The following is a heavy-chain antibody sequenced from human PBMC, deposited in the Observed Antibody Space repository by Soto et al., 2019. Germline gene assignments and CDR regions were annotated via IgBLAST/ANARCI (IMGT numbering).Heavy chain of an antibody. J-gene: IGHJ5*02. V-gene: IGHV4-39*01. CDR2: IYYSGST. CDR1: GGSISSSSYY. CDR3: ARGVTVFGLVSRFWFDP. D-gene: IGHD3-3*01. Sequence: PSETLSLTCTVSGGSISSSSYYWGWIRQPPGKGLEWIGSIYYSGSTYYNPSLKSRVTISVDTSKNQFSLKLSSVTAADRAVYFCARGVTVFGLVSRFWFDPWGQGTVVTVSS.